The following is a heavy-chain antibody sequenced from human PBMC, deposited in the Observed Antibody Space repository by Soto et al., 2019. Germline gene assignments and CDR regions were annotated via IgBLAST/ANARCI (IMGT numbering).Heavy chain of an antibody. D-gene: IGHD3-22*01. CDR1: GYTFTSYG. V-gene: IGHV1-18*01. CDR3: AREPIFGFYYDSSGYYYVSDY. Sequence: ASVKVSCKASGYTFTSYGISWVRQAPGQGLEWMGWISAYNGNTNYAQKLQGRVTMTTDTSTSTAYMELRSLRSDDTAVYYCAREPIFGFYYDSSGYYYVSDYWGQGTLVTVSS. J-gene: IGHJ4*02. CDR2: ISAYNGNT.